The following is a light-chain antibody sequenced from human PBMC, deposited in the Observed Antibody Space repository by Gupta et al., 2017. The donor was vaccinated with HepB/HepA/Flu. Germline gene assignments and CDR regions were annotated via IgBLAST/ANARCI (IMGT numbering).Light chain of an antibody. CDR2: AAS. CDR3: RQDISSPRT. V-gene: IGKV1-17*01. CDR1: QGSRND. J-gene: IGKJ1*01. Sequence: IQMTQSPSSLSASVGDRVTITCRASQGSRNDLGWYQQKPGKAPKRLIYAASRLESGVPSRFTGGGSGTEFTLTISSRQPEDFAAYYCRQDISSPRTFGPGTKVEI.